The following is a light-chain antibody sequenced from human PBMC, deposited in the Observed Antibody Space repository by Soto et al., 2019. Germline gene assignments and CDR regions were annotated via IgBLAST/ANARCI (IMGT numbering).Light chain of an antibody. CDR3: SSYAGSNDFV. J-gene: IGLJ1*01. Sequence: QSALTQPPSASGSPGQSVTISCTGTSSDVGGYNYVSWYQQHPGKAPQLIIYEVTERPSGVPERFSGSKSGNTASLTVSGLQAEDEADYYCSSYAGSNDFVFGTGTKVTVL. V-gene: IGLV2-8*01. CDR1: SSDVGGYNY. CDR2: EVT.